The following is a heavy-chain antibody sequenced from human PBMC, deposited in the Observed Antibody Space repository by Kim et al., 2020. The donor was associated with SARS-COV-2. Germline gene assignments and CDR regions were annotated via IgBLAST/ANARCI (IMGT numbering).Heavy chain of an antibody. V-gene: IGHV4-34*01. CDR2: INHSGST. J-gene: IGHJ4*02. D-gene: IGHD3-10*01. CDR1: GGSFSGYY. Sequence: SETLSLTCAVYGGSFSGYYWSWIRQPPGKGLEWIGEINHSGSTNYNPSLKSRVTISVDTSKNQFSLKLSSVTAADTAVYYCASALYYGSGSFYWGQGTL. CDR3: ASALYYGSGSFY.